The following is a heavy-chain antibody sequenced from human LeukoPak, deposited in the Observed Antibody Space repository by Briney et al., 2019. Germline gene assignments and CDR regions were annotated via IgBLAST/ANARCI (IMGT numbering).Heavy chain of an antibody. D-gene: IGHD6-13*01. CDR3: AKNSSTWGLDY. CDR2: ISGSGDIT. V-gene: IGHV3-23*01. CDR1: GFTFSSYA. J-gene: IGHJ4*02. Sequence: PGGSLRLSCAASGFTFSSYAMTWVRQAPGKGLEWVSVISGSGDITYYADSVKGRFTISRDNSKNTLYLQMNSLRAEDTAIYHCAKNSSTWGLDYWGQGTLVTVSS.